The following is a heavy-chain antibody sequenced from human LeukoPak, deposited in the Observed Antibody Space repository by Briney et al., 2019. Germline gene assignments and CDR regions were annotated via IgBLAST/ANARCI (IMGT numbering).Heavy chain of an antibody. V-gene: IGHV3-21*01. CDR2: ISSSSSYI. Sequence: GGSLRLSCAASGFTFSSYSMNWVRQAPGKGLEWVSSISSSSSYIYYADSVKGRFTISRDNAKNSLYLQMNSLRAEDTAVYYCARDGRVAGLFGYWGQGTLVTVSS. J-gene: IGHJ4*02. CDR3: ARDGRVAGLFGY. D-gene: IGHD6-19*01. CDR1: GFTFSSYS.